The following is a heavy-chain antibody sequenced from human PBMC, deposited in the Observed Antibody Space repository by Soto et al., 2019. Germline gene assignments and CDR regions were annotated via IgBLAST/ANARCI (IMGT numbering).Heavy chain of an antibody. CDR3: ARGGYDILTGYYHSYYYYGMDV. CDR1: VGSFSSGGYY. J-gene: IGHJ6*02. V-gene: IGHV4-31*03. CDR2: FYYSGST. Sequence: QVQLQESAPGLVKPSQPLSLPCTFSVGSFSSGGYYWSWIRQHPGKGLGGFGYFYYSGSTYYNPSLKSRVTISVDTSKNQFSLKLSSVTAADTAVYYCARGGYDILTGYYHSYYYYGMDVWGQGTTVTVSS. D-gene: IGHD3-9*01.